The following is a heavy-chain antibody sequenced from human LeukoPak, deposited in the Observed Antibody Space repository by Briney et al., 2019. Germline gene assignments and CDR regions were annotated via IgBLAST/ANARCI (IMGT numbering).Heavy chain of an antibody. D-gene: IGHD6-13*01. CDR3: ARDIGSSWYYYYYGIDV. CDR1: GFTFHDYA. CDR2: LTWNGANI. J-gene: IGHJ6*02. Sequence: PGGSLRLSCAASGFTFHDYAMHWVRQALGKGLEWVSGLTWNGANIAYADSVRGRFTVSRDNAKNSLYLQMNSLRAEDTALYYCARDIGSSWYYYYYGIDVWGHGTTVTVSS. V-gene: IGHV3-9*01.